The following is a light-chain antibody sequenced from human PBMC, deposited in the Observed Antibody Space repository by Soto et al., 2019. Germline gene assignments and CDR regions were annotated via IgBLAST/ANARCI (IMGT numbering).Light chain of an antibody. Sequence: QSALSQPASVSGSPGQSITISCTGTSSDVENYSLVSWYQQHPGKALQLIIYDVSNRPSGALDRFSGSKSGNTASLTISGLQAEDEADYYCSSYSSSTVVFGGGTKLTVL. CDR1: SSDVENYSL. V-gene: IGLV2-14*02. CDR2: DVS. CDR3: SSYSSSTVV. J-gene: IGLJ3*02.